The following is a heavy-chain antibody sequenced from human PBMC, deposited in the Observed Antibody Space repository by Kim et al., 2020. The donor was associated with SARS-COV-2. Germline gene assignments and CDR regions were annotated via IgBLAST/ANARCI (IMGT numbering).Heavy chain of an antibody. V-gene: IGHV1-69*04. Sequence: SVKVSCKASGGTFSSYAISWVRQAPGQGLEWMGRIIPILGIANYAQKFQGRVTITADKSTSTAYMELSSLRSEDTAVYYCARGGYENWVYYYYYYMDVWGKGTTVTVSS. J-gene: IGHJ6*03. CDR1: GGTFSSYA. D-gene: IGHD5-12*01. CDR3: ARGGYENWVYYYYYYMDV. CDR2: IIPILGIA.